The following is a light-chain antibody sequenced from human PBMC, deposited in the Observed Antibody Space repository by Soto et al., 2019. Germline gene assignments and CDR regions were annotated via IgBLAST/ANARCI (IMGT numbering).Light chain of an antibody. CDR3: QQYVSSPMYT. V-gene: IGKV3-20*01. CDR1: QSVSATY. Sequence: EIVLTQSPGTLSLSPGERATLSCRASQSVSATYLAWYQQKPGQAPRLLIYGASNRATGIPDRFTGSGSGTDFTLTISRLEPEDFAVYFCQQYVSSPMYTFGQGASWRSN. J-gene: IGKJ2*01. CDR2: GAS.